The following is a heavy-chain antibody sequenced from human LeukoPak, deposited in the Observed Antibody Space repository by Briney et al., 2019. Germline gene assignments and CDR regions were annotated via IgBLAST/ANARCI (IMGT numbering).Heavy chain of an antibody. V-gene: IGHV4-38-2*02. CDR2: IYHSGST. D-gene: IGHD2-15*01. J-gene: IGHJ4*02. CDR3: ARHSLLPGAY. Sequence: KPSETLSLTCTVSGYSISSGSYWGWIRQPPGKGLEWIGSIYHSGSTYYNPSLKSRVTISVDTSKNQFSLKLSSVTAADTAVYYCARHSLLPGAYWGQGTLVTVSS. CDR1: GYSISSGSY.